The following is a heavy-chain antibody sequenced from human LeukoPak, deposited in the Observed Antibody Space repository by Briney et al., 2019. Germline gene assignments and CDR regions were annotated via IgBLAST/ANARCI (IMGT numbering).Heavy chain of an antibody. J-gene: IGHJ4*02. CDR2: IYYSGST. V-gene: IGHV4-59*01. CDR1: GGSISSYY. D-gene: IGHD5-12*01. CDR3: ARGGSGYDGFNY. Sequence: PSETLSLTCTVSGGSISSYYWSWIRQPPGKGLEWIGYIYYSGSTNYNPSLESRVTISVDTSKNQFSLKLSSVTAADTAVYYCARGGSGYDGFNYWGQGTLVTVSS.